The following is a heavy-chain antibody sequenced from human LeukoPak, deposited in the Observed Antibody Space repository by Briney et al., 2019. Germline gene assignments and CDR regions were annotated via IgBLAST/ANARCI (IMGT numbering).Heavy chain of an antibody. CDR2: ITGSGTDI. CDR1: GFTFSSYS. D-gene: IGHD4-17*01. Sequence: GGSLRLSCAASGFTFSSYSMNWVRQAPGKGPEWISWITGSGTDIIYADSVKGRFTISRDNAKNSLYLQTNSLRAEDTAVYYCARDQDYGFTYWGQGTLVTVSS. J-gene: IGHJ4*02. CDR3: ARDQDYGFTY. V-gene: IGHV3-48*01.